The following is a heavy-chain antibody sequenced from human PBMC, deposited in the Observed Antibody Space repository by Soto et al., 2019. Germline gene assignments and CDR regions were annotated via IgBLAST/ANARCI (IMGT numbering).Heavy chain of an antibody. CDR3: VRERGLSSFYGMDV. CDR1: GFTFGDYA. V-gene: IGHV3-21*01. CDR2: ITSSSGHI. D-gene: IGHD3-10*01. J-gene: IGHJ6*02. Sequence: PGGSLRLSCAASGFTFGDYAMTWVRQAPGKGLEWVSSITSSSGHIYYADSVKGRFTISRDNARNSLYLQMNSLRAEDTAVYYCVRERGLSSFYGMDVWGQGTTVTVSS.